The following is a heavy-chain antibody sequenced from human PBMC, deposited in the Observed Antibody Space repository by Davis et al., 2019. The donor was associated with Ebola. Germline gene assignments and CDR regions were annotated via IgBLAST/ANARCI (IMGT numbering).Heavy chain of an antibody. CDR3: ARGALVPDVGYFDL. D-gene: IGHD2-2*01. V-gene: IGHV1-18*04. Sequence: ASVKVSCKASGYTFTSYGISWVRQAPGQGLEWMGWISAYNGNTNYAQKLQGRVAMTTDTSTSTAYMELRSLRSDDTAVYYCARGALVPDVGYFDLWGRGTLVTVSS. CDR1: GYTFTSYG. J-gene: IGHJ2*01. CDR2: ISAYNGNT.